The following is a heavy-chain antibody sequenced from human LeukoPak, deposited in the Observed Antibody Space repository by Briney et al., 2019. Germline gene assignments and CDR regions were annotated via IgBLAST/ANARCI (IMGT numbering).Heavy chain of an antibody. CDR2: INSDGSST. CDR1: GFTFSSYW. Sequence: PGGSLRLSCAASGFTFSSYWMHWVRQAPGKGLVWVSRINSDGSSTSYADSVKGRFTISRDNSKNTLYLQMNSLRAEDTAVYYCARVPGSGAFDIWGQGTMVTVSS. D-gene: IGHD3-10*01. CDR3: ARVPGSGAFDI. J-gene: IGHJ3*02. V-gene: IGHV3-74*01.